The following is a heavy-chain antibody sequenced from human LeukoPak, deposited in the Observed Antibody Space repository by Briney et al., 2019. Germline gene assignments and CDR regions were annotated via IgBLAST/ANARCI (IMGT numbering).Heavy chain of an antibody. CDR2: IRYDGSNK. D-gene: IGHD3-22*01. CDR3: AKDRTVTYYYDSSGRSGY. CDR1: GFTFSSYG. Sequence: PGGSLRLSCAASGFTFSSYGMHWVRQAPGKGLEWVAFIRYDGSNKYYADSVKGRFTISRDNSKNTLYLQMNSLRAEDTAVYYCAKDRTVTYYYDSSGRSGYWGQGTLVTVSS. J-gene: IGHJ4*02. V-gene: IGHV3-30*02.